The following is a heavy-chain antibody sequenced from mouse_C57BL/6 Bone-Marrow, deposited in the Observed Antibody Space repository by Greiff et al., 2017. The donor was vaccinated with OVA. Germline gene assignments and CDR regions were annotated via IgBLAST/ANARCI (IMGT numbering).Heavy chain of an antibody. V-gene: IGHV5-6*01. CDR2: ISSGGSYT. D-gene: IGHD2-2*01. CDR1: GFTFSSYG. Sequence: EVQLVESGGDLVKPGGSLKLSCAASGFTFSSYGMSWVRQTPDKRLEWVATISSGGSYTYYPDSVKGRFTISRDNAKNTLYLQMSSLKSEDTAMYYCARGLRRFAYWGQGTLVTVSA. J-gene: IGHJ3*01. CDR3: ARGLRRFAY.